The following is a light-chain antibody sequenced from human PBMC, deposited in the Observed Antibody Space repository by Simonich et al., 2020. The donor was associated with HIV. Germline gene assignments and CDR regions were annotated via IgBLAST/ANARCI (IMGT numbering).Light chain of an antibody. CDR1: SGDVGGYNS. Sequence: QSALTQPASVSGSPGQSITISCTGTSGDVGGYNSVSWYQQHPGKAPNIMIYDVKKRPSGISNRFSGSKSGNTASLTISGLQAEDEADYYCSSYTSSSTLVFGGGTKLTVL. J-gene: IGLJ2*01. CDR2: DVK. CDR3: SSYTSSSTLV. V-gene: IGLV2-14*01.